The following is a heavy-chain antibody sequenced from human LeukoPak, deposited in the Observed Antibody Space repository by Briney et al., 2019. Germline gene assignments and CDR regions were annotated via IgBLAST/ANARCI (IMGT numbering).Heavy chain of an antibody. CDR3: AMGDAMDY. V-gene: IGHV3-7*03. D-gene: IGHD3-16*01. CDR2: IKQDGSEK. Sequence: GGCLRLSCVSSGFTFSSYWMYWVRQAPGKGLEWVANIKQDGSEKSHVDSVKGRFTISSDNAKNSLYLPMTSLRAEDTAVYYCAMGDAMDYWGQGTLVTVSS. J-gene: IGHJ4*02. CDR1: GFTFSSYW.